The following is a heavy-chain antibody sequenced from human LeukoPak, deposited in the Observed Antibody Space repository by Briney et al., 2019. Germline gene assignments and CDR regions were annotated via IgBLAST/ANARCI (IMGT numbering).Heavy chain of an antibody. CDR3: ARGSPFQE. Sequence: PSETLSLTCAVYGGSLSGFYYTWIRQPPGKGLEWIGEIDHSGDTNYNPSLKNRAIVSVDTSKSQFSLRLTSVTAADAAVYYWARGSPFQEGGQGTLVTVSS. CDR1: GGSLSGFY. D-gene: IGHD2/OR15-2a*01. J-gene: IGHJ4*02. V-gene: IGHV4-34*01. CDR2: IDHSGDT.